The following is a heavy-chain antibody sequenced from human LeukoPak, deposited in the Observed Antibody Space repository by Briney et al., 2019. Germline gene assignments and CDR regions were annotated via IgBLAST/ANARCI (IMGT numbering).Heavy chain of an antibody. CDR3: AKVRLGADRGYVEDAFDI. CDR1: GFTFSSYS. D-gene: IGHD6-25*01. CDR2: ISSSSSYI. J-gene: IGHJ3*02. V-gene: IGHV3-21*01. Sequence: GGSLRLSCAASGFTFSSYSMNWVRQAPGKGLEWVSSISSSSSYIYYADSVKGRFTISRDNAKNSLYLQMNSLRAEDTAVYYCAKVRLGADRGYVEDAFDIWGQGTMVTVSS.